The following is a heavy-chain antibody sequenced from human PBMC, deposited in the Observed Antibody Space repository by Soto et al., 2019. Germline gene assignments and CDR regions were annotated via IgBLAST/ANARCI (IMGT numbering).Heavy chain of an antibody. J-gene: IGHJ4*02. V-gene: IGHV3-30*18. CDR1: GFTFSSYG. Sequence: QVQLVESGGGVVQPGRSLRLSCAASGFTFSSYGMHWVRQAPGKGLEWVAVISYDGSNKYYADSVKGRFTISSDNSKNTLYLQMTSLRAEDTAVYYCAKSKPLKWLVHVPIAYWGQGTLVTVSS. CDR2: ISYDGSNK. D-gene: IGHD6-19*01. CDR3: AKSKPLKWLVHVPIAY.